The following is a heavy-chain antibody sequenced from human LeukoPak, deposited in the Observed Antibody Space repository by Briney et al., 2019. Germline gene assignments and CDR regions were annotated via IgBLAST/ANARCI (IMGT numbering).Heavy chain of an antibody. Sequence: GGSLRLSCAASGFTFSSYWMSWVRQAPGKGLEWVANIKQDGSVKYYVDSVKGRFTISRDNAKNSLYLQMNSLRAEDTAVYYCARGSLRDWLLWFGELPYYYYMDVWGKGTTVTVSS. D-gene: IGHD3-10*01. J-gene: IGHJ6*03. V-gene: IGHV3-7*01. CDR2: IKQDGSVK. CDR3: ARGSLRDWLLWFGELPYYYYMDV. CDR1: GFTFSSYW.